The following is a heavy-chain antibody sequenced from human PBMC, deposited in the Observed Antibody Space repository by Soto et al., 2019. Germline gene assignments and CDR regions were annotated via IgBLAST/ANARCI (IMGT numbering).Heavy chain of an antibody. J-gene: IGHJ5*02. V-gene: IGHV5-51*01. D-gene: IGHD3-22*01. CDR2: IFPSDSDT. CDR3: ARKDKSGYFNWFDP. CDR1: GYKFTSSW. Sequence: GESLKISCRTSGYKFTSSWIAWVRQMPGKGLEWMGIIFPSDSDTRYSPSFQGQVTISAGRSTSTVFLQWASLKASDTAVYFCARKDKSGYFNWFDPWGQGTLVTVSS.